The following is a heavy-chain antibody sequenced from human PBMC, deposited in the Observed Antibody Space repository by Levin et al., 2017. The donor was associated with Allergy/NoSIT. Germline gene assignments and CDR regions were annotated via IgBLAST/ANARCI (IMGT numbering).Heavy chain of an antibody. CDR3: ARQLGNFWSGYNYFDY. D-gene: IGHD3-3*01. CDR1: GFTFSSYE. J-gene: IGHJ4*02. Sequence: RSGWSLRLSCAASGFTFSSYEMNWVRRAPGKGLEWVSYISSTGSTIYSADSVKGRFTISRDNAKISLYLHMNSLRAEDTAVYYCARQLGNFWSGYNYFDYWGQGTLVTVSS. CDR2: ISSTGSTI. V-gene: IGHV3-48*03.